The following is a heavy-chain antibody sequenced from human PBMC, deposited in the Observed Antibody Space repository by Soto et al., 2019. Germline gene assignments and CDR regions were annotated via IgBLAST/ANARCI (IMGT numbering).Heavy chain of an antibody. CDR1: GGSISSYY. V-gene: IGHV4-59*12. Sequence: PSGTLSLTCTVSGGSISSYYWSWIRQPPGKGLEWIGYIYYSGSTNYNPSLKSRVTISVDTSKNQFSLKLSSVTAEDTAVYYCARERAAAGGNSYYFDYWGQGTLVTVSS. CDR2: IYYSGST. D-gene: IGHD6-25*01. CDR3: ARERAAAGGNSYYFDY. J-gene: IGHJ4*02.